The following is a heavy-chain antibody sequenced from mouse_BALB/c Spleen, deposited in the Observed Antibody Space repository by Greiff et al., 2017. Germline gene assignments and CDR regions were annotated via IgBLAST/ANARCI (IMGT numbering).Heavy chain of an antibody. CDR3: ARITTATLSAMDY. V-gene: IGHV5-17*02. Sequence: VESGGGLVQPGGSRKLSCSASGFTFTSFGMHWVRQSPEKGLECVAYISSGSSTIYYADTVKGRFTISRDNPKNTLFLQMTSLRSEDTAMYYCARITTATLSAMDYWGQGTSVTVSS. D-gene: IGHD1-2*01. J-gene: IGHJ4*01. CDR2: ISSGSSTI. CDR1: GFTFTSFG.